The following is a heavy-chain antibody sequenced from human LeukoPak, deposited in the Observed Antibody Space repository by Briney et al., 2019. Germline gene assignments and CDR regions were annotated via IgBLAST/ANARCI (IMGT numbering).Heavy chain of an antibody. Sequence: GGSLRLSCAASEFTFSTYSMNWVRQAPGKGLEWVSSISSGSTYIYYADSVKGRFTISRDNSKNTLYLQMNSLRAEDTAVYYCAKPHFDYWGQGTLVTVSS. J-gene: IGHJ4*02. CDR1: EFTFSTYS. CDR2: ISSGSTYI. CDR3: AKPHFDY. V-gene: IGHV3-21*01.